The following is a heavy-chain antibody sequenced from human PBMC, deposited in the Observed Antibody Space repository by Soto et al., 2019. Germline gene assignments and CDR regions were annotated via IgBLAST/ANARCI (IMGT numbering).Heavy chain of an antibody. V-gene: IGHV1-69*01. D-gene: IGHD3-22*01. Sequence: QVQLLQSGSEVKKPGSSVKVSGRASGGSFSRYSISWVRQAPGQGLEWMGGTVPIFGTTNYAPRFRDRLTITADESTRTAFMELTTLTSDDTAIYYCARPDEGGYSSDHHYYYALDLWGQGTAITVTS. CDR2: TVPIFGTT. J-gene: IGHJ6*02. CDR1: GGSFSRYS. CDR3: ARPDEGGYSSDHHYYYALDL.